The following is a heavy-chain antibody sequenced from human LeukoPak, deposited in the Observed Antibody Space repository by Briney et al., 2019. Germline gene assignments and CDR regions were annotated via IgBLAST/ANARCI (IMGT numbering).Heavy chain of an antibody. J-gene: IGHJ4*02. CDR1: GFTFSSYW. V-gene: IGHV3-74*01. D-gene: IGHD4-11*01. CDR3: ARDRLPHDY. Sequence: GGSLRLSCAASGFTFSSYWMHWVRQAPGKGLVWVSRIKSDGSTNYADSVKGRFTISRDNAKNSLYLQMNSLRAEDTAVYYCARDRLPHDYWGQGTLVTVSS. CDR2: IKSDGST.